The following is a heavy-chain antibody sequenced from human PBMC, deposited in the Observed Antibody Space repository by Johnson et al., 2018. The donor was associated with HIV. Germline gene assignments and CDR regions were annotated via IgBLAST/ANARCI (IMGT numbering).Heavy chain of an antibody. D-gene: IGHD1-1*01. CDR1: GFTFSRYG. CDR3: AKASHWAFDI. J-gene: IGHJ3*02. CDR2: IRYDGSNK. Sequence: QVQLVESGGGVVQPGGSLRLSCAASGFTFSRYGMHWVRQAPGKGLEWVAFIRYDGSNKYYVDSVKGRFTISRDNSKNTLYLQMNSLGGEDTAVYYCAKASHWAFDIWGQGTMVTVSS. V-gene: IGHV3-30*02.